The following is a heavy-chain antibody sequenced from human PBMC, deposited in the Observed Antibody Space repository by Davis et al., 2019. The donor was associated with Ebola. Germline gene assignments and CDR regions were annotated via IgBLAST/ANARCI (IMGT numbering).Heavy chain of an antibody. CDR1: GYTFTSYG. D-gene: IGHD7-27*01. V-gene: IGHV1-18*01. CDR3: AKDAGENYFDS. J-gene: IGHJ4*02. Sequence: ASVKVSCKASGYTFTSYGISWVRQAPGQAPEWLGWINTNTGATMYAPRFQGRLTLTRDTSIGTAYMDLSLTFDDTAVYFCAKDAGENYFDSWGQGTLVSVSS. CDR2: INTNTGAT.